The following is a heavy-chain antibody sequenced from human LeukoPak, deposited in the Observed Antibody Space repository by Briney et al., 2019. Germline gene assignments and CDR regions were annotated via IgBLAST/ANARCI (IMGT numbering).Heavy chain of an antibody. J-gene: IGHJ4*02. CDR2: VYYTGRT. V-gene: IGHV4-59*12. D-gene: IGHD6-19*01. Sequence: SETLSPTCSVSDGSTTGYYWSWIRQPPGKGLEWIAYVYYTGRTLYNPSLESRVTISVDTSKTQFSLTVTSVTAADTAVYSCARDIAVAPHFDYWGQGTLVTVSS. CDR1: DGSTTGYY. CDR3: ARDIAVAPHFDY.